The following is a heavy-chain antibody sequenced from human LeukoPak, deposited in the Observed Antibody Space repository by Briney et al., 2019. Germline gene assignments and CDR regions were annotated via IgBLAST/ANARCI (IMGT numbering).Heavy chain of an antibody. D-gene: IGHD3-10*01. CDR3: ARHLVYAYGVPSYYYMDV. CDR2: IYYSGST. Sequence: SETLSLTCTVSGGSLSSKSYYWGWIRQPPGKGLEWIGTIYYSGSTHYNPSLMSRVTISVDTSRNQFSLELNSMTAADTAVYYCARHLVYAYGVPSYYYMDVWGERGHGHRLL. J-gene: IGHJ6*03. CDR1: GGSLSSKSYY. V-gene: IGHV4-39*01.